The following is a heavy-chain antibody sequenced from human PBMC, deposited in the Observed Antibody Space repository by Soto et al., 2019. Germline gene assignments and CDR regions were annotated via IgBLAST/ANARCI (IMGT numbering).Heavy chain of an antibody. CDR1: GFTFSSYA. D-gene: IGHD2-15*01. CDR3: ARDENRDIVLVVAATNAIDY. CDR2: ISYDGRNK. V-gene: IGHV3-30*04. Sequence: GGSLRLSCAASGFTFSSYAMHWVRQAPGKGLEWVAVISYDGRNKYYADSVKGRFTISRDNSKNTLYLQMNSLRAEDTAVYYFARDENRDIVLVVAATNAIDYWGQGTLVTVSS. J-gene: IGHJ4*02.